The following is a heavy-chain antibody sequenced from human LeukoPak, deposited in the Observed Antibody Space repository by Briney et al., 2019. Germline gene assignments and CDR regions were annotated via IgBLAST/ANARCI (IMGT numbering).Heavy chain of an antibody. J-gene: IGHJ6*02. CDR1: GGSVSSGSYY. V-gene: IGHV4-61*01. CDR3: ARGRNWAGGYYYYYGMDV. Sequence: ASETLSLTCTVSGGSVSSGSYYWSWIRQPPGKGPEWIGYIYYSGSTNYNPSLKSRVTISVDTSKNQFSLKLSSVTAADTAVYYCARGRNWAGGYYYYYGMDVWGQGTTVTASS. D-gene: IGHD7-27*01. CDR2: IYYSGST.